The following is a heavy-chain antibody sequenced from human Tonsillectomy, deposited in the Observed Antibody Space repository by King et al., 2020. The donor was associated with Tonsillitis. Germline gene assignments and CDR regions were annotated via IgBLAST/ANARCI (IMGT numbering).Heavy chain of an antibody. Sequence: QLVQSGGGLVKPGGSLRLSCAASGFTFSSYTMNWVRQAPWKGLEWVSSISTSSNYIYYADSVKGRFTISRDNAKNSLYLQMNSLRAEDTAVYYCATVGFYGDLRYYFDYWGQGTLVTVSS. D-gene: IGHD4-17*01. J-gene: IGHJ4*02. CDR1: GFTFSSYT. CDR3: ATVGFYGDLRYYFDY. V-gene: IGHV3-21*01. CDR2: ISTSSNYI.